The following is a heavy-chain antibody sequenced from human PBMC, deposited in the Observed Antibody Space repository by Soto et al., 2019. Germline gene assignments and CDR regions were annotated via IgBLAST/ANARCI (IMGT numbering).Heavy chain of an antibody. J-gene: IGHJ4*02. V-gene: IGHV1-18*01. CDR3: ARGETYYANWYFDY. Sequence: QVQLVQSGAEVKKPGASVKVSCKTSGFTFTNYYINWVRQAPGRGLEEMGWISACSGNTNYAQHVQGSVTMTTDTSASTAYLELRSLRSDDTAVYFCARGETYYANWYFDYWGQGTLVTVSS. CDR2: ISACSGNT. CDR1: GFTFTNYY. D-gene: IGHD1-1*01.